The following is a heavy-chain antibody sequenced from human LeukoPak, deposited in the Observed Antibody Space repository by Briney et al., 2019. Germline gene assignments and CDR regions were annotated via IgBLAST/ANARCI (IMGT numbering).Heavy chain of an antibody. CDR3: ARDRYGDGFAPFDY. D-gene: IGHD5-24*01. CDR1: GYTFTTYA. J-gene: IGHJ4*02. CDR2: ITPSGGT. Sequence: ASVKVSCKASGYTFTTYAIHWVRQAPGQGLEWMGWITPSGGTNYPQKFQGRVAITRDTSITTAYMDLSRLTSDDTAVYYCARDRYGDGFAPFDYWGQGALVTVSS. V-gene: IGHV1-2*02.